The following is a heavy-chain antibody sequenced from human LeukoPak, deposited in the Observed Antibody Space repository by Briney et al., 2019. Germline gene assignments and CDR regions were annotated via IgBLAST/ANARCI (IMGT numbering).Heavy chain of an antibody. CDR3: AKDGDYSGNSEYFQH. V-gene: IGHV3-9*01. D-gene: IGHD4-23*01. Sequence: PGRSLRLSCAASGFTFDDYAMHWVRQAPGKGLEWVSGISWNSGSIGYADSVKGRFTISRDNAKNSLYLQMNSLRAEDTALYYCAKDGDYSGNSEYFQHWGQGTLVTVSS. J-gene: IGHJ1*01. CDR2: ISWNSGSI. CDR1: GFTFDDYA.